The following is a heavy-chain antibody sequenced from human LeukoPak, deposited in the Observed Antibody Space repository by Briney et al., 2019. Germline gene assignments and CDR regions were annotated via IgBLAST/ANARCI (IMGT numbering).Heavy chain of an antibody. V-gene: IGHV4-59*11. Sequence: PSETLSLTCTVSGDSINSHYWSWIRQPPGKGLEWIGYIYHNGNSNYNPSLKSRVTISVDTSKNQFSLNLSSVTAADTAVYYCARAGGYSAYDYWGDDGFDIWGQGTMVTVSS. CDR3: ARAGGYSAYDYWGDDGFDI. CDR2: IYHNGNS. J-gene: IGHJ3*02. D-gene: IGHD5-12*01. CDR1: GDSINSHY.